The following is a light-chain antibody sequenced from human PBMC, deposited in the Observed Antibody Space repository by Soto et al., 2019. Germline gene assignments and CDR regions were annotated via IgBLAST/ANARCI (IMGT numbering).Light chain of an antibody. CDR3: SSYAGTSTFVL. CDR1: SSDVGRYNL. CDR2: EAS. Sequence: QSALTQPASVSGSPGHSISISCTGSSSDVGRYNLVSWYQHHPGKAPKFIIYEASKRPSGVSDRISGSKSGNTASLTISGLQAEDEADYYCSSYAGTSTFVLFGGGTKLTVL. V-gene: IGLV2-23*01. J-gene: IGLJ2*01.